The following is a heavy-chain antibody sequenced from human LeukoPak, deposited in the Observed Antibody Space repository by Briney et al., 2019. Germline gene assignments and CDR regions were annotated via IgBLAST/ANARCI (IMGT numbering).Heavy chain of an antibody. D-gene: IGHD5-18*01. CDR3: AKDRGSYGYYGHFDY. V-gene: IGHV3-23*01. CDR1: GFTFSSYW. CDR2: ISGSGGST. J-gene: IGHJ4*02. Sequence: PGGSLRLSCAASGFTFSSYWMSWVRQAPGKGLEWVSAISGSGGSTYYADSVKGRFTISRDNAKNSLYLQMNSLRAEDTALYYCAKDRGSYGYYGHFDYWGQGTLVTVSS.